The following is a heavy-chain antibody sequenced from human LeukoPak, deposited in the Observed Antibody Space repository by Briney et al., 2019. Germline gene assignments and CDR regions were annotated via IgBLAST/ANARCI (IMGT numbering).Heavy chain of an antibody. D-gene: IGHD2-15*01. CDR3: ASTTSYCSGGSCYLGY. J-gene: IGHJ4*02. V-gene: IGHV1-2*02. Sequence: ASVKVSCKASGYTFTGYYMHWVRQAPGQGLEWMGWINPNSGGTNYAQKFQGRVTMTRDTSISTAYMELSRLRSDDTAVYYCASTTSYCSGGSCYLGYWGQGTLVTVSP. CDR1: GYTFTGYY. CDR2: INPNSGGT.